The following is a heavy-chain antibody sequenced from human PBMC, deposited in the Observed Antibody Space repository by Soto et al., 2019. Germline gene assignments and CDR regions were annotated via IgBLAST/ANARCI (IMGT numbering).Heavy chain of an antibody. J-gene: IGHJ3*02. V-gene: IGHV3-7*01. Sequence: EVQLAESGGDLVQPGGSLRLSCAASGFSFSYYWMYWVRQAPGKGLEWVANIQETGREKNYVDSVRGRFDISRDNAKNSLYLHMNSLTADDTAVYYCATYRYCDNGGCRWGFDIWGQGTVVTVSS. CDR2: IQETGREK. CDR1: GFSFSYYW. CDR3: ATYRYCDNGGCRWGFDI. D-gene: IGHD2-8*01.